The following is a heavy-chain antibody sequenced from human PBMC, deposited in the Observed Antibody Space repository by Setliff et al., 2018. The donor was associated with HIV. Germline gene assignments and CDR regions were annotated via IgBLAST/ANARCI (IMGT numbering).Heavy chain of an antibody. CDR2: MFSSGSA. J-gene: IGHJ4*02. CDR1: GGSISGHY. Sequence: SETLSLTCSVSGGSISGHYWGWVRQPPGKGLEWIGYMFSSGSAQYNSSLQSRVSMSADTSKNQFSLRLASVTVADTAVYFCVRVFYDATDYYAPLFDYWGQGTLVTVSS. D-gene: IGHD3-22*01. CDR3: VRVFYDATDYYAPLFDY. V-gene: IGHV4-59*11.